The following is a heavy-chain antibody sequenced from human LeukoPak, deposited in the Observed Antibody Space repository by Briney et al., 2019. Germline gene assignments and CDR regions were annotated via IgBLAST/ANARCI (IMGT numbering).Heavy chain of an antibody. CDR1: GYTFTDYY. CDR2: VDPEDGET. D-gene: IGHD3-10*01. CDR3: ATLRYGSGSQFDY. V-gene: IGHV1-69-2*01. J-gene: IGHJ4*02. Sequence: ASVKVSCKVSGYTFTDYYMHWVQQAPGKGLEWMGLVDPEDGETIYAEKFQGRVTITADTSTDTAYMELSSLRSEDTAVYYCATLRYGSGSQFDYWGQGTLVTVSS.